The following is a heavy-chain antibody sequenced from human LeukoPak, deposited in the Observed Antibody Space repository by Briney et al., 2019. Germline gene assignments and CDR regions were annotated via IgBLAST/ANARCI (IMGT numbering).Heavy chain of an antibody. J-gene: IGHJ6*03. CDR2: INHSGST. Sequence: SETLSLTCAVYGGSFSGYYWSWIRQPPGKGLEWIGEINHSGSTNYNPSLKSRVTISVDTSKNQFSLKLSSVTAADTAVYYCARLGIDYSDYYYYMDVWGKGTTVTISS. D-gene: IGHD3-10*01. CDR3: ARLGIDYSDYYYYMDV. V-gene: IGHV4-34*01. CDR1: GGSFSGYY.